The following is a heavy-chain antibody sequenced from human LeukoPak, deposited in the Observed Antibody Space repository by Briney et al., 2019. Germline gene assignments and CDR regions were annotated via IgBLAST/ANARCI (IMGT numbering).Heavy chain of an antibody. CDR1: GFTFNRDW. Sequence: GGSLRLSCTASGFTFNRDWTAWVRQAPGKGLEWVANIKEDGSEKNYVDSVKGRFTISRDNAKNSLYLQMNSLRADDTAVYYCARVVTAAWDWFDPWGQGTLVTVSS. J-gene: IGHJ5*02. D-gene: IGHD2-2*01. CDR2: IKEDGSEK. CDR3: ARVVTAAWDWFDP. V-gene: IGHV3-7*01.